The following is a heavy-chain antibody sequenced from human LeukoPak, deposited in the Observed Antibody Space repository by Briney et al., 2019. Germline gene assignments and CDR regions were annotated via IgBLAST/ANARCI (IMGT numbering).Heavy chain of an antibody. V-gene: IGHV1-18*01. CDR2: ISAYNGNT. J-gene: IGHJ6*02. CDR3: ARDVLLWFGEPYYYYGMDV. CDR1: GYTFTSYG. Sequence: ASVQVSCKASGYTFTSYGISWVRRAPGQGLEWMGWISAYNGNTNYAEKLQGRVTMTTDTSTSTAYMELRSLRSDDTAVYYCARDVLLWFGEPYYYYGMDVWGQGTTVTVSS. D-gene: IGHD3-10*01.